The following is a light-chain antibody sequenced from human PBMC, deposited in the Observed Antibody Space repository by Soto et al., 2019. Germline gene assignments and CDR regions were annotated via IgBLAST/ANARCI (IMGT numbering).Light chain of an antibody. CDR1: QSVSSNY. J-gene: IGKJ1*01. CDR3: QQRSNWPRT. V-gene: IGKV3-11*01. Sequence: EIVFTQSPGTLSLSPGEGATLSCRASQSVSSNYLIWYQQKPGQAPRLLSYDVSNRATDIPARFSGSGSGTDFTLTSSSLEPEDLAVYYCQQRSNWPRTFGQGTKVDIK. CDR2: DVS.